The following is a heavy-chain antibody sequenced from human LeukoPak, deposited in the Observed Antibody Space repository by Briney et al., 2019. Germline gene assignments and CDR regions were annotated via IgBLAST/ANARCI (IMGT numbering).Heavy chain of an antibody. D-gene: IGHD6-19*01. J-gene: IGHJ4*02. Sequence: SETLSLTCTVSGGSISSYYWGWIRQPPGKGLEWIGYIYYRGSTYYNPSLKSRVTISVDTSKNQFSLKLSSVTAADTAVYYCAREVRYSSGWYAGDFDYWGQGTLVTVSS. V-gene: IGHV4-59*12. CDR2: IYYRGST. CDR3: AREVRYSSGWYAGDFDY. CDR1: GGSISSYY.